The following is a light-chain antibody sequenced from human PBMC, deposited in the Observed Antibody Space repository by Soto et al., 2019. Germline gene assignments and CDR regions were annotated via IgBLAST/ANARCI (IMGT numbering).Light chain of an antibody. CDR2: GAS. CDR3: QQYGSSPRT. CDR1: QSVSSSS. Sequence: EIVLTQSPGTLSLSPGERATLSCRASQSVSSSSLAWYQQKPGQAPRLLIYGASSRATGIPDRFSGSGSGTDFTLTINRLEPEDFAVYYCQQYGSSPRTFGQGTKVDI. J-gene: IGKJ1*01. V-gene: IGKV3-20*01.